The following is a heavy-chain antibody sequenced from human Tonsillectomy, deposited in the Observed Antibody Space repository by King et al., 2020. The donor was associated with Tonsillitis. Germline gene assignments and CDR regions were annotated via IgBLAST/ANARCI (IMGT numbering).Heavy chain of an antibody. CDR1: GGSFSGYY. CDR2: INHSGST. V-gene: IGHV4-34*01. CDR3: ARGPRSFNWFDP. Sequence: VQLQQWGAGLLKPSETLSLTCAVYGGSFSGYYWSWIRQPPGKGLEWIGEINHSGSTNYNPSLKSRVTISVDTSKNQFSLKLSSVTAADTAVYYCARGPRSFNWFDPWGKGTLVTVSS. J-gene: IGHJ5*02.